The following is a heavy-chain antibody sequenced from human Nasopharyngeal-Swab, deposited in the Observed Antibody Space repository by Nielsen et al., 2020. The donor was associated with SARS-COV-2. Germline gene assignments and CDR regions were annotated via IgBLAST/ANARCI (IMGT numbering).Heavy chain of an antibody. Sequence: WIRQPPGKGLEWVSTISGIGGSTKYADSVKGQFTISRDNSKNTLYLQMNSLGAEDTAVYFCAKDGCSSTSCYVNFWGQGTLVTVSS. CDR2: ISGIGGST. D-gene: IGHD2-2*01. CDR3: AKDGCSSTSCYVNF. J-gene: IGHJ4*02. V-gene: IGHV3-23*01.